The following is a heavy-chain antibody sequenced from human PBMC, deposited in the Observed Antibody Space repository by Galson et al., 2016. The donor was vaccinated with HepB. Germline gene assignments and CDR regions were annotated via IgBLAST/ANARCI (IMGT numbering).Heavy chain of an antibody. V-gene: IGHV3-23*01. Sequence: SLRLSCAASGFNFSTYAMSWVRQAPGKGLEWVSGISGSSEAIYYADSVESRFTISRDNSKNALYLQMNSLRAEDTAVYYCATRLRAPANWGQGAQVTVSS. CDR3: ATRLRAPAN. CDR1: GFNFSTYA. D-gene: IGHD1-26*01. CDR2: ISGSSEAI. J-gene: IGHJ4*02.